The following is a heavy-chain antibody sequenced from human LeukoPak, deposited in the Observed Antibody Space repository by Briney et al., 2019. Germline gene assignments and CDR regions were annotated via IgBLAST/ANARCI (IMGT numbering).Heavy chain of an antibody. CDR1: GCTFSSYS. J-gene: IGHJ4*02. CDR3: ATGAVGATRLDFDY. V-gene: IGHV3-21*01. D-gene: IGHD1-26*01. Sequence: GGSLRLSCAASGCTFSSYSMNWGCQGPGKGLEWVSSISSSSSYIYYADSVKGRFPISRDNAKNPLYLQMNRLRADDTAVYYCATGAVGATRLDFDYWGQGTLVTVSS. CDR2: ISSSSSYI.